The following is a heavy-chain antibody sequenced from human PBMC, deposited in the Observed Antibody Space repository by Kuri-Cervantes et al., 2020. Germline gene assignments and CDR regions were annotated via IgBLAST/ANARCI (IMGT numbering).Heavy chain of an antibody. CDR2: INPKSGGT. Sequence: ASVKVSCKASGYTFTGYYLHWVRQAPGQGLEWMGWINPKSGGTKTLQKFQGRVTMTRDTSTSTVYMHLSSLRSEDTAVYYCARQLVRVGATTTWGQGTLVTVSS. CDR1: GYTFTGYY. D-gene: IGHD6-13*01. CDR3: ARQLVRVGATTT. V-gene: IGHV1-2*02. J-gene: IGHJ5*02.